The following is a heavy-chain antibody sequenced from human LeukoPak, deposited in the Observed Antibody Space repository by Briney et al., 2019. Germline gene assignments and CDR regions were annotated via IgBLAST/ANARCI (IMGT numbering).Heavy chain of an antibody. Sequence: PSETPSLTCTVSGGSISSGDYYWRWIRQPPGTGLEWIGYIYYSGSTYYNPSLKSRVTISVDTSKNQFSLKLSSVTAADTAVYYCARYELISTYFDYWGQGTLVTVSS. J-gene: IGHJ4*02. CDR2: IYYSGST. D-gene: IGHD1-26*01. CDR3: ARYELISTYFDY. V-gene: IGHV4-30-4*01. CDR1: GGSISSGDYY.